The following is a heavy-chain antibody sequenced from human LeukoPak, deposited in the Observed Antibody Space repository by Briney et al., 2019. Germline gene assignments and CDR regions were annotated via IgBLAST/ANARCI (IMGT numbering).Heavy chain of an antibody. Sequence: GSLRLSCAASGFTFSSYWMSWVRQAPGKGLEWVANIKEDGSDKYYVDSVKGRFSISRDNAKNSLYLQMNSLRGEDTAVYYCARVGYSSSWFFDYWGQGTLVTVSS. CDR2: IKEDGSDK. V-gene: IGHV3-7*03. J-gene: IGHJ4*02. CDR1: GFTFSSYW. CDR3: ARVGYSSSWFFDY. D-gene: IGHD6-13*01.